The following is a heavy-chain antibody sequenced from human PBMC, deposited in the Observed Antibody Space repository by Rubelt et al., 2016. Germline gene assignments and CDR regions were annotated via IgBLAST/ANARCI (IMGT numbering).Heavy chain of an antibody. Sequence: QVQLQESGPGLVKPSETLSLTCTVSGGSISSYYWSWIRQPPGKGLEWIGYIYYSGSTNYNPSLKRRVTISVGTSKNQFSLKLRSVTAADTAVYYCAKEIVDTAMVTYWFDPWGQGTLVTVSS. J-gene: IGHJ5*02. CDR2: IYYSGST. CDR3: AKEIVDTAMVTYWFDP. D-gene: IGHD5-18*01. V-gene: IGHV4-59*01. CDR1: GGSISSYY.